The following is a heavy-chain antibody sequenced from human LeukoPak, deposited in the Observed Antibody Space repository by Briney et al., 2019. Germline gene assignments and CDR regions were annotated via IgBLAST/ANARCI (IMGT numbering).Heavy chain of an antibody. CDR1: GFTFSSYW. Sequence: GGSPRLSCVASGFTFSSYWMSWVRQAPGKGLEWVANIDQDGSEKYYVDSVKGRFTISRDNAKNALYLEMNSLRAEDTAVYYCARRLIWFGESPDWFDPWGQGTLVTVSS. J-gene: IGHJ5*02. V-gene: IGHV3-7*01. CDR3: ARRLIWFGESPDWFDP. CDR2: IDQDGSEK. D-gene: IGHD3-10*01.